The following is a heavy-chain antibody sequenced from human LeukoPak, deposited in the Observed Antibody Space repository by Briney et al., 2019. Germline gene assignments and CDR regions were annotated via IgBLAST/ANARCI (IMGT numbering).Heavy chain of an antibody. CDR1: GYTFTSYD. D-gene: IGHD3-10*01. Sequence: ASVKVSCKASGYTFTSYDINWVRQATGQGLEWMGWTNPNSGNTGYAQKFQGRVTMTRNTSISTAYMELSSLRSEDTAVYYCARTYYYDSGEDTDNWFDPWGQGTLVTVSS. J-gene: IGHJ5*02. CDR2: TNPNSGNT. V-gene: IGHV1-8*01. CDR3: ARTYYYDSGEDTDNWFDP.